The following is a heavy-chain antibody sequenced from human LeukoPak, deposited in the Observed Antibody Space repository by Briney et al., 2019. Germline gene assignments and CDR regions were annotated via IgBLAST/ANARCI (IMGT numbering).Heavy chain of an antibody. V-gene: IGHV4-59*07. CDR1: GGSISSYY. CDR2: IYYSGST. CDR3: ASTSGYCSGGNCYSAFDY. J-gene: IGHJ4*02. Sequence: SDTLSLTCTVSGGSISSYYWSWIRQPPGKGLEWIGYIYYSGSTNYNPSLKSRLTISVDTSNNQFSLKLSSVTAADTAVYYCASTSGYCSGGNCYSAFDYWGQGTLVTVSS. D-gene: IGHD2-15*01.